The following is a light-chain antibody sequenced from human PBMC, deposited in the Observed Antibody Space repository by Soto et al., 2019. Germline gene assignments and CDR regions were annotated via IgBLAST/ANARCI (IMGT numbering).Light chain of an antibody. CDR1: QSISSY. CDR3: QQSYSTPWT. J-gene: IGKJ1*01. V-gene: IGKV1-39*01. CDR2: AAS. Sequence: DIQMTQSPSSLSASVGDRVTITCRASQSISSYLNWYQQKPGKAPKLLIYAASSLQSGVPSRFRGSGSGTDFTLTISSLQPEDFATYYCQQSYSTPWTFGQWTKLEIK.